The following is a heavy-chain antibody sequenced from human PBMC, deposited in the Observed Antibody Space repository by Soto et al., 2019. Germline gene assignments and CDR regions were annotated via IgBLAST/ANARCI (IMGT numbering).Heavy chain of an antibody. V-gene: IGHV3-48*03. Sequence: EVQLVESWGGLVQPGGSLRLSCAASGFTFSSYEMNWVRQAPGKGLEWVSYISSRGSTIYYADSVKGRFTISRDNAKNSLYLQMNSMRAEDTAVYYCARDRGSSGYYPVPNCWYFDLWGRGTLVTVSS. D-gene: IGHD3-22*01. CDR2: ISSRGSTI. CDR1: GFTFSSYE. J-gene: IGHJ2*01. CDR3: ARDRGSSGYYPVPNCWYFDL.